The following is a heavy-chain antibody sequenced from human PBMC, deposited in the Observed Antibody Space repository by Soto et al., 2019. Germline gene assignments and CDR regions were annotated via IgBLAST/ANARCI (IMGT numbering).Heavy chain of an antibody. V-gene: IGHV1-69*13. CDR2: IIPIFGTA. J-gene: IGHJ4*02. CDR3: ARLSSDGWNY. D-gene: IGHD6-19*01. Sequence: ASVKVSCKASGYTFTSYGIIWVRQAPGQGLEWMGGIIPIFGTANYAQKFQGRVTITADESTSTAYMELSSLRSEDTAVYYCARLSSDGWNYWGQGTLVTVSS. CDR1: GYTFTSYG.